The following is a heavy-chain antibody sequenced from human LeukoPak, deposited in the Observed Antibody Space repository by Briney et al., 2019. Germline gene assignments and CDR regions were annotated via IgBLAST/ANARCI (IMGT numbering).Heavy chain of an antibody. D-gene: IGHD4-23*01. Sequence: SETLSLTCTVSGGSISSYYWSWIRQPPGKGLEWIGYIYYSGSTNYNPSLKSRVTISVDTSKNQFSLKLRSVNAADTAVYARVNGRNYYFDYWGQGTLVTVSS. CDR2: IYYSGST. CDR1: GGSISSYY. V-gene: IGHV4-59*08. J-gene: IGHJ4*02. CDR3: VNGRNYYFDY.